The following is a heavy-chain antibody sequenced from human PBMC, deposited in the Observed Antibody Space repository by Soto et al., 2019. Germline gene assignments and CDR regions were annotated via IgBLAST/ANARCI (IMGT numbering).Heavy chain of an antibody. V-gene: IGHV1-69*01. D-gene: IGHD2-21*02. J-gene: IGHJ4*02. CDR3: ARWPICGGDCYSRPSEDDY. Sequence: QVQLVQSGAEVKKPGSSVKVSCKASGDTFSSYAITWVRQAPGQGLEWMGGIIPIFGTATYAQKFQGRIAITAAESTTTAYMERSSLRSEDTAVYYCARWPICGGDCYSRPSEDDYWGQGTLVTVSS. CDR1: GDTFSSYA. CDR2: IIPIFGTA.